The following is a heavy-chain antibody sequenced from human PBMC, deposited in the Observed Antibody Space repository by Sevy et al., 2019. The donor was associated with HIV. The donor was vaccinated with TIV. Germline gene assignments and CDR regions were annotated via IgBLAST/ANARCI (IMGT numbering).Heavy chain of an antibody. V-gene: IGHV1-18*04. D-gene: IGHD3-22*01. Sequence: ASVKVSCKASGYTFTSYGISWVRLAPGQGLEWMGWISAYNGNTNYAQKLQGRVTMTTDTSTSTAYMELRSLRSDDTAVYYCARLTLVRTYYDSSGYPPGTDWGQGTLVTVSS. CDR3: ARLTLVRTYYDSSGYPPGTD. CDR1: GYTFTSYG. J-gene: IGHJ4*02. CDR2: ISAYNGNT.